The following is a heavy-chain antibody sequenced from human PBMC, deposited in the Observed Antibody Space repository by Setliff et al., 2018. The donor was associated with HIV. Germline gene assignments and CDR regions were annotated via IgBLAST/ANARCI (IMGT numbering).Heavy chain of an antibody. V-gene: IGHV3-66*01. CDR3: ARDWRHGYDLNFDY. J-gene: IGHJ4*02. CDR1: GFNVNNKY. D-gene: IGHD5-12*01. Sequence: GGSLRLSCAASGFNVNNKYMTWVRQAPGKGLEWVSIINSDDYTKYADSLKGRFTISRDTSKNTLYLQMNSLRAEDTAMYYCARDWRHGYDLNFDYWGQGTLVTSPQ. CDR2: INSDDYT.